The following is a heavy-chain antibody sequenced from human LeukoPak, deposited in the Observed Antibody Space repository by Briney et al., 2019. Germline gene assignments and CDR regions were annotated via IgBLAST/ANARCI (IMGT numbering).Heavy chain of an antibody. V-gene: IGHV3-74*01. Sequence: GGSLRLSCAASGFTFSNYWMHWVRQAPGKGLVWVSRINSDGSSTDYADSVKGRFTISRDNAKNTLYLQMNSLRAEGTAVYYCARVPYCSSTSCFSWFDPWGQGTLVTVSS. CDR1: GFTFSNYW. J-gene: IGHJ5*02. CDR2: INSDGSST. D-gene: IGHD2-2*01. CDR3: ARVPYCSSTSCFSWFDP.